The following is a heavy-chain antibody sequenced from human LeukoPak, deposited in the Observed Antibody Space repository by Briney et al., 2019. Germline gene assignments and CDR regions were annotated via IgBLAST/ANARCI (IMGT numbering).Heavy chain of an antibody. Sequence: SETLSLTCAVYGGSFSGYYWSWIRQPPGKGLEWIGEINHSGSTNYNPSLKSRVTISVDTSKTQFSLKLSSVTAADTAVYHCARRRSGSYYEYSDWGQGTLVTVSS. CDR2: INHSGST. J-gene: IGHJ4*02. V-gene: IGHV4-34*01. D-gene: IGHD1-26*01. CDR3: ARRRSGSYYEYSD. CDR1: GGSFSGYY.